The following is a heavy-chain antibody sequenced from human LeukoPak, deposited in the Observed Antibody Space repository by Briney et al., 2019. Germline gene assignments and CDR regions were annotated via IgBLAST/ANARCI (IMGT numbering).Heavy chain of an antibody. CDR3: ARDHGVVAYYYGMGV. CDR1: GGTFSSYA. J-gene: IGHJ6*02. CDR2: IIPIFGTA. Sequence: ASVKVSCKASGGTFSSYAISWVRQAPGQGLEWMGGIIPIFGTANYAQKFQGRVTITADESTSTAYMELSSLRSEDTAVYYCARDHGVVAYYYGMGVWGQGTTVTVSS. D-gene: IGHD4-17*01. V-gene: IGHV1-69*13.